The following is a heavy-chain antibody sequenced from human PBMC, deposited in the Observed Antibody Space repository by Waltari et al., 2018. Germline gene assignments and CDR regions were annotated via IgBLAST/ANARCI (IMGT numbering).Heavy chain of an antibody. V-gene: IGHV3-74*03. CDR1: GFRFSNYW. J-gene: IGHJ6*02. CDR3: VRLAQRTYRSPVPGRHYYYGMDV. Sequence: EEQLLESGGGLVQPGDSLRLSCAASGFRFSNYWMNWVRQAPGKGLVWVARISNDERRITYADSGKGRFTISRDNAKNTLYLQMKRLRAEDTALYYCVRLAQRTYRSPVPGRHYYYGMDVWGQGTTVTVSS. CDR2: ISNDERRI. D-gene: IGHD3-10*01.